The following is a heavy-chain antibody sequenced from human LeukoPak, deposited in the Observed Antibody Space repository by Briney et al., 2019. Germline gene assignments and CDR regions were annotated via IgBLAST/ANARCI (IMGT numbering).Heavy chain of an antibody. CDR2: MNPNSGNT. J-gene: IGHJ4*02. CDR1: GYTFTSYD. D-gene: IGHD6-13*01. CDR3: ARGLNIEQQLEPFDY. Sequence: ASVKVSCKASGYTFTSYDINWVRQATGQGLEWMGWMNPNSGNTGYAQNFQGRVTITRNTSISTAYMELSSLRSEDTAVYYCARGLNIEQQLEPFDYWGQGTLVTVSS. V-gene: IGHV1-8*03.